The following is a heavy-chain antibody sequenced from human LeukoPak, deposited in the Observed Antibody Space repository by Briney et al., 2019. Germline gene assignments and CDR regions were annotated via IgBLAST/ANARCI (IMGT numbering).Heavy chain of an antibody. D-gene: IGHD1-26*01. CDR3: TTDREVGAPDFDL. CDR1: GFTFSNAW. CDR2: IKSKTDGGTT. V-gene: IGHV3-15*01. Sequence: GGSLRLSCAASGFTFSNAWMSWVRSAPGKGLECVGRIKSKTDGGTTDYAAPVKGRFTISRDDSKNTLYLQMNSLKTEDTAVYYCTTDREVGAPDFDLWGRGTRVTVSS. J-gene: IGHJ2*01.